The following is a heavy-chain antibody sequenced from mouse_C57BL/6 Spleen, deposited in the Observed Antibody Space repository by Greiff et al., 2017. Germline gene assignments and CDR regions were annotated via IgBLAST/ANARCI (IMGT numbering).Heavy chain of an antibody. CDR3: ARSYSPVDY. V-gene: IGHV5-4*01. CDR2: ISDGGSYT. Sequence: EVQRVESGGGLVKPGGSLKLSCAASGFTFSSYAMSWVRQTPEKRLEWVATISDGGSYTYYPDNVKGRFTISRDNAKNNLYLQMSHLKSEDTAMYYCARSYSPVDYWGQGTSVTVSS. CDR1: GFTFSSYA. J-gene: IGHJ4*01. D-gene: IGHD2-12*01.